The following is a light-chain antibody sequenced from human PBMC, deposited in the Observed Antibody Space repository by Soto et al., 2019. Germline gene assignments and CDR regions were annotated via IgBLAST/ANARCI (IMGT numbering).Light chain of an antibody. V-gene: IGLV2-14*01. CDR3: NSFTCSNTLV. J-gene: IGLJ3*02. CDR2: EVS. CDR1: SSDIGGYNF. Sequence: QSALTQPASVSGSPGQSITISCTGTSSDIGGYNFVSWYQQHPGKVPKVIIYEVSNRPSGVYNRFSGSKSGNSASLTISGLHAEDEAYYYCNSFTCSNTLVFVGWTQLTVL.